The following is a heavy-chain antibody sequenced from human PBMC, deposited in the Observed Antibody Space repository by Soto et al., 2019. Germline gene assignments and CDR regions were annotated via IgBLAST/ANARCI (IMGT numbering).Heavy chain of an antibody. CDR2: INHSGST. J-gene: IGHJ4*02. D-gene: IGHD2-2*01. V-gene: IGHV4-34*01. Sequence: PSETLSLTCAVYGGSFSGYYWSWIRQPPGKGLEWIGEINHSGSTNYNPSLKSRVTISVDTSKNQFSLKLSSVTAADTAVYYCAREAVVPAAFDYWGQGTLVTVSS. CDR3: AREAVVPAAFDY. CDR1: GGSFSGYY.